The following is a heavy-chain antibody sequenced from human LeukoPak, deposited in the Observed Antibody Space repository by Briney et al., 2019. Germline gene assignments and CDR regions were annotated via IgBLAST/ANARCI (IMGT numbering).Heavy chain of an antibody. D-gene: IGHD6-13*01. Sequence: APVKVSCKTSGYTFADYDINWVRQAPGRGREWMGCLTPSSDNTGYAQKFQGRVTFTSNTSISTAYMELTSLRSEDTAVYYCARAYSSTWYFFDYWGQGTLVTVSS. V-gene: IGHV1-8*03. CDR2: LTPSSDNT. J-gene: IGHJ4*02. CDR1: GYTFADYD. CDR3: ARAYSSTWYFFDY.